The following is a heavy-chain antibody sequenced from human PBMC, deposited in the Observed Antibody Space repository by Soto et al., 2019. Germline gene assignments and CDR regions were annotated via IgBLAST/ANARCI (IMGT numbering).Heavy chain of an antibody. D-gene: IGHD1-26*01. Sequence: QVQLVQSGAEVKKPGASVKVSCKASGYTFTNYGISWVRQAPGQGLEWMGWISANNGNTNYEQKLQGRVTMTTDTTTSTDYMTLRSLRSDDTAVYYCARDRGSYALDYWGQGTLVTVSS. CDR2: ISANNGNT. CDR1: GYTFTNYG. V-gene: IGHV1-18*01. CDR3: ARDRGSYALDY. J-gene: IGHJ4*02.